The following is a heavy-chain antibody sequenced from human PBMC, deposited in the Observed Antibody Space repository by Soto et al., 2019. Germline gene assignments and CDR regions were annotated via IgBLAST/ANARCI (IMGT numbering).Heavy chain of an antibody. V-gene: IGHV1-69*01. J-gene: IGHJ6*02. Sequence: QVQLVQSGAEVKKPGSSVKVSCKASGGTFSSYAISWVRQAPGQGLEWMGGIIPIFGTANYAQNFQGRVTITADESTSTAYMELSSLRSEDTALYYCARDLRAAGRPGMDVWGQATTVTVSS. CDR2: IIPIFGTA. CDR1: GGTFSSYA. CDR3: ARDLRAAGRPGMDV. D-gene: IGHD6-13*01.